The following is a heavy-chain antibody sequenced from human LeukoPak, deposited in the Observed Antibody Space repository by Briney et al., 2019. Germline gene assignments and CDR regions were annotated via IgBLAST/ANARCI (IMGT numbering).Heavy chain of an antibody. D-gene: IGHD3-22*01. CDR1: SVSISISSDY. V-gene: IGHV4-39*01. CDR2: LYSGNI. CDR3: VRHGYDSSGYYFGNCFDP. Sequence: PSETLSLTCSVSSVSISISSDYWGWLRQPPGKGLEWIGSLYSGNIHYNPSLKSRATISVDTSKIQFSLHLSSVTAADTAVYYFVRHGYDSSGYYFGNCFDPWGQGTLVTVSS. J-gene: IGHJ5*02.